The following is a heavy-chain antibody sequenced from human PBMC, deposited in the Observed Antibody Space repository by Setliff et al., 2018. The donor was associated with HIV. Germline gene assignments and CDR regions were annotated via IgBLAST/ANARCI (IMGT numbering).Heavy chain of an antibody. CDR3: ARHKSQPYYFDY. Sequence: PSETLSLTCTVSAGSIRSSTYYWAWIRQPPGKGLEWIGTIYYSGSTYYNPSLKSRATISVDTSKNQFSLKLSSVTAADTAVYYCARHKSQPYYFDYWGQGNLVTV. V-gene: IGHV4-39*01. J-gene: IGHJ4*02. CDR1: AGSIRSSTYY. CDR2: IYYSGST.